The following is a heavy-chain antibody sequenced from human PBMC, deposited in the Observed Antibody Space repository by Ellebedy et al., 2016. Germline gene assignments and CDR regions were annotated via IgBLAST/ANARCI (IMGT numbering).Heavy chain of an antibody. J-gene: IGHJ4*02. D-gene: IGHD3-10*01. CDR3: ARESAGELFFEH. CDR1: GFTVSDFA. V-gene: IGHV3-23*01. Sequence: GESLKISCAASGFTVSDFAMHWVRQVPGKGLEWVAGVGGSAAITQYADSVKGRFTISRDNIKNTLFLQMDSLRAEDTAVYYCARESAGELFFEHWGQGTLVTVSA. CDR2: VGGSAAIT.